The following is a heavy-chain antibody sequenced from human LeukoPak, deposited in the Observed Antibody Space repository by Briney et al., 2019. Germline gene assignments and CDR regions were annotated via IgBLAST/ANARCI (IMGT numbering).Heavy chain of an antibody. CDR3: VKDSGRITMVRGVFDY. J-gene: IGHJ4*02. V-gene: IGHV3-30*18. D-gene: IGHD3-10*01. CDR1: GFTFSSYG. CDR2: ISYDGSNK. Sequence: GGSLRLSCAASGFTFSSYGMHWVRQAPGKGLEWVAVISYDGSNKYYADSVKGRFTISRDNSKNTLYLQMNSLRAEDTAVYYCVKDSGRITMVRGVFDYWGQGTLVTVSS.